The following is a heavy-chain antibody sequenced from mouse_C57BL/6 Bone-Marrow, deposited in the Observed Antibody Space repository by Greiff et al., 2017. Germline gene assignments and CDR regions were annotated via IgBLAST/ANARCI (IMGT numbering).Heavy chain of an antibody. Sequence: QVQLKESGAELARPGASVKLSCKASGYTFTSYGISWVKQRTGQGLEWIGEIYPRSGNTYYNEKFKGKATLTADKSSSTAYMELRSLTSEDSAVYFCARSGYGNYRVAYWGQGTLVTVSA. J-gene: IGHJ3*01. CDR2: IYPRSGNT. CDR1: GYTFTSYG. V-gene: IGHV1-81*01. CDR3: ARSGYGNYRVAY. D-gene: IGHD2-10*02.